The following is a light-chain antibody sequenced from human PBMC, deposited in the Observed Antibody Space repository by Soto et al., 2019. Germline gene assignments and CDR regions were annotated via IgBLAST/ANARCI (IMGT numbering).Light chain of an antibody. Sequence: EIALTQSPAILSLSPGERATLSCRASQSVSTYLAWYQQKPGQAPRLLIYDTLNRATGIPARFSGSGSGTDFTLTISSLEPEDLAVYYCVQRNDWPWTSGQGTKVEI. CDR1: QSVSTY. V-gene: IGKV3-11*01. CDR3: VQRNDWPWT. J-gene: IGKJ1*01. CDR2: DTL.